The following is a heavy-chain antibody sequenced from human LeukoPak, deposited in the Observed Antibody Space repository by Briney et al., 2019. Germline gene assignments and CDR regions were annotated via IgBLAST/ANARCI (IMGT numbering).Heavy chain of an antibody. CDR3: ARQDPKSRDGYNGVIPYFDY. J-gene: IGHJ4*02. D-gene: IGHD5-24*01. CDR2: IYYSGST. Sequence: SETLSLTCTVSGGSISSSSYCWGWIRQPPGKGLEWIGSIYYSGSTYYNPSLKSRVTISVDTSKNQFSLKLSSVTAADTAVYYCARQDPKSRDGYNGVIPYFDYWGQGTLVTVSS. V-gene: IGHV4-39*01. CDR1: GGSISSSSYC.